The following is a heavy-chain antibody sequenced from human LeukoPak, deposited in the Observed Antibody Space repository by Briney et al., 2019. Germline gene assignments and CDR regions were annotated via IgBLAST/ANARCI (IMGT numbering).Heavy chain of an antibody. Sequence: GASVKVSCKASGGTFNRYGFSWMRQAPGQGLEWMGRIIPVFGITNYAQRFQGRVTITADKTTTTVYMEVTSLTSNDTAIYYCATTVTTGVYYGPDVWGQGTTVIVSS. D-gene: IGHD4-17*01. CDR3: ATTVTTGVYYGPDV. V-gene: IGHV1-69*04. CDR2: IIPVFGIT. CDR1: GGTFNRYG. J-gene: IGHJ6*02.